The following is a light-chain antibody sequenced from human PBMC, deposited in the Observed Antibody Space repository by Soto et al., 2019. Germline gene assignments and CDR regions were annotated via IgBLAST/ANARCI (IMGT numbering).Light chain of an antibody. CDR1: QTVSNY. CDR2: DTS. V-gene: IGKV3-11*01. CDR3: QQRSSWPL. Sequence: EIELTQSPAILFLSPGDTATLSCRASQTVSNYLTWYQQKPGQAPRLLIYDTSKRAAGIPARFSGSGSGTDVTLTSSSLEPEDFAVYCCQQRSSWPLFGGGTKVDIK. J-gene: IGKJ4*01.